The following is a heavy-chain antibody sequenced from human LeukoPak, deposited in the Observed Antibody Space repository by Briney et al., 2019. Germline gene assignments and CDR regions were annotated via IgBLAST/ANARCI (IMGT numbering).Heavy chain of an antibody. Sequence: GGSLRLSCAASGFTFSSYSMNWVRQAPGKGLEWVSSISSSSSYIYYADSVKGRFTISRDNAKNSLYLQMNSLRAEDTAVYYCARLGFCTNGVCPSHDWGQGTLVTVSS. CDR2: ISSSSSYI. CDR1: GFTFSSYS. CDR3: ARLGFCTNGVCPSHD. J-gene: IGHJ4*02. V-gene: IGHV3-21*01. D-gene: IGHD2-8*01.